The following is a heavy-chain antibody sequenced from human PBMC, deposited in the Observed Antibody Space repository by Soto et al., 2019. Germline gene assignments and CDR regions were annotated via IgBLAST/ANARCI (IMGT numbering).Heavy chain of an antibody. D-gene: IGHD3-22*01. CDR2: INAGNGNT. J-gene: IGHJ3*02. CDR1: GYTFTSYA. V-gene: IGHV1-3*01. CDR3: ARDGYYDSSGYYWWDDAFDI. Sequence: EASVKVSCKASGYTFTSYAMHWVRQAPGQRLEWMGWINAGNGNTKYSQKFQGRVTITRDTSASTAYMELSSLRSEDTAVYYCARDGYYDSSGYYWWDDAFDIWGQGTMVTVSS.